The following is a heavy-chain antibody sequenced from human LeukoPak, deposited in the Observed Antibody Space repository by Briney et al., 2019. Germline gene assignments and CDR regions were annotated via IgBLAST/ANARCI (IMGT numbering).Heavy chain of an antibody. CDR1: GFTFSSYA. J-gene: IGHJ4*02. CDR2: ISYDGSNK. CDR3: ARTRDIVVVTAILDY. D-gene: IGHD2-21*02. Sequence: AGGSLRLSCAASGFTFSSYAMHWVRQAPGKGLEGVAVISYDGSNKYYVDSVKGRFTISRDNSKNTLYLQMNSLRAEDTAVYYCARTRDIVVVTAILDYWGQGTVVTVSS. V-gene: IGHV3-30-3*01.